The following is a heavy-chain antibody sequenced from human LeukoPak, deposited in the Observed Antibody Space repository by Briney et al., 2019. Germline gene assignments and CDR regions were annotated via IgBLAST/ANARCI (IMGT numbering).Heavy chain of an antibody. D-gene: IGHD2-2*01. J-gene: IGHJ4*02. CDR1: GLTFSSYG. CDR3: AKDGDRRPGVVPAAIDY. Sequence: AGGSLRLSCAASGLTFSSYGMSWVRQAPGKGLEWVSAISGSGGSTYYADSVKGRFTISRDNSKNTLYLQMNSLRAEDTAVYYCAKDGDRRPGVVPAAIDYWGQGTLVTVSS. V-gene: IGHV3-23*01. CDR2: ISGSGGST.